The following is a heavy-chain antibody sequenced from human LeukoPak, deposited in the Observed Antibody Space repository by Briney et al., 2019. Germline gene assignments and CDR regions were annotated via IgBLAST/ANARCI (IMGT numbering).Heavy chain of an antibody. CDR3: ARDSVSSSGQFDY. CDR1: GGSISSSSYY. V-gene: IGHV4-39*07. J-gene: IGHJ4*02. CDR2: IYYSGST. D-gene: IGHD3-10*01. Sequence: PSETLSLTCTVSGGSISSSSYYWGWIRQPPGKGLEWIGSIYYSGSTYYNPSLKSRVTISVDTSKNQFSLKLSSVTAADTAVYYCARDSVSSSGQFDYWGQGTLVTVSS.